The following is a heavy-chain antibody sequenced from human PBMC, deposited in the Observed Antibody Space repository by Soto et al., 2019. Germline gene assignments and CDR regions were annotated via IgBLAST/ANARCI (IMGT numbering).Heavy chain of an antibody. V-gene: IGHV1-3*01. CDR3: ARAGYSSGWDSYFDY. CDR1: GYTFTTYA. CDR2: INVGNAKT. J-gene: IGHJ4*02. D-gene: IGHD6-19*01. Sequence: ASVEVSCETSGYTFTTYAMHWVREAPGQGLEWMGWINVGNAKTRYSQKFQGRVTITRATSATTAYMELSSLRFEDTAVYYCARAGYSSGWDSYFDYWGQGTLVTVSS.